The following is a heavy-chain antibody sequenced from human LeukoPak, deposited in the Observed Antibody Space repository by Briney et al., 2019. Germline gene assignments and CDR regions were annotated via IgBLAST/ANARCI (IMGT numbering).Heavy chain of an antibody. CDR2: IWYDGSNK. D-gene: IGHD4-17*01. J-gene: IGHJ4*02. Sequence: GGSLRLSCAASGFTFSSYGMHWVRQAPGKGLEWVAVIWYDGSNKYYADSGKGRFTISRDNSNNTLYLQMNSLRAEDTAVYYCAKLRGRYGDYGYYFDYWGQGTLVTVSS. CDR3: AKLRGRYGDYGYYFDY. V-gene: IGHV3-33*06. CDR1: GFTFSSYG.